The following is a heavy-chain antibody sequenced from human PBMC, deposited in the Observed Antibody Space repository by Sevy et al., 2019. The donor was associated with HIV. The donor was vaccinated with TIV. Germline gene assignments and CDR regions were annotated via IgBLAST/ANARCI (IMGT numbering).Heavy chain of an antibody. D-gene: IGHD4-17*01. Sequence: GGSLRLSCAASGFTFSSYAMSWVSQAPGKGLEWVSSISGPGGTTYYADSVKGRFTVSRDNSKNTLYLQMNSLRGDDSALYYCAKGDEPATDYGDYVPNAFDIWGQGTMVTVSS. V-gene: IGHV3-23*01. CDR1: GFTFSSYA. CDR2: ISGPGGTT. J-gene: IGHJ3*02. CDR3: AKGDEPATDYGDYVPNAFDI.